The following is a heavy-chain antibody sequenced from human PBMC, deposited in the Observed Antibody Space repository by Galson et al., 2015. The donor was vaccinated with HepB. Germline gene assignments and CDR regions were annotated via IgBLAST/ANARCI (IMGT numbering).Heavy chain of an antibody. CDR1: GYTFTSYG. CDR2: ISAYNGNT. J-gene: IGHJ4*02. Sequence: SVKVSCKASGYTFTSYGISWVRQAPGQGLEWMGWISAYNGNTNYAQKLQGRVTMTTDTSTSTAYMELSRLRSDDTAVYYCARIFSQWLVSLDFDYWGQGTLVTVSS. CDR3: ARIFSQWLVSLDFDY. V-gene: IGHV1-18*01. D-gene: IGHD6-19*01.